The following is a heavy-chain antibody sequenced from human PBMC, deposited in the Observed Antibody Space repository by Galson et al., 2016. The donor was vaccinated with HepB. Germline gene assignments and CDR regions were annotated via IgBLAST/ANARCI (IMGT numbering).Heavy chain of an antibody. CDR2: IRQDGNEK. CDR3: ARGSGYCSGGSCYGDAFDV. D-gene: IGHD2-15*01. Sequence: SLRLSCAASGFSFTNHWMTWVRQAPGKGLEWVANIRQDGNEKYHAEFVKGRFTISRDNAKNSLYQQMSGLRPEDTAVYYCARGSGYCSGGSCYGDAFDVWGQGAMVTVSS. V-gene: IGHV3-7*01. J-gene: IGHJ3*01. CDR1: GFSFTNHW.